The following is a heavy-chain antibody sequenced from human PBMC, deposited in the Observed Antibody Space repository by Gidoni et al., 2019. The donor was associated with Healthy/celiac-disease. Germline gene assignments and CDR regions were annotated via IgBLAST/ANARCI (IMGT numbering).Heavy chain of an antibody. J-gene: IGHJ3*02. CDR1: GFTFSSYW. D-gene: IGHD3-3*01. CDR2: INSDGSST. CDR3: ARDGVTIFGVVTRGAFDI. V-gene: IGHV3-74*01. Sequence: EVQLVESGGGLVQPGGSLRLSCAASGFTFSSYWMHWVRQAPGKGLVWVSRINSDGSSTSYADSVKGRFTISRDNAKNTLYLQMNSLRAEDTAVYYCARDGVTIFGVVTRGAFDIWGQGTMVTVSS.